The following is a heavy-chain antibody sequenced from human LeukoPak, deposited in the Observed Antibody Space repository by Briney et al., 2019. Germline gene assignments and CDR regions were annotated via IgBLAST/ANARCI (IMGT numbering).Heavy chain of an antibody. Sequence: AVKVSCKASGGTFSSYAISWVRQAPGQGLEWMGRIIPILGIANYAQKFQGRVTITADKSTSTAYMELSSLRSEDTAVYYCARGGTIFGVVAYWYFDLWGRGTLVTVSS. CDR3: ARGGTIFGVVAYWYFDL. D-gene: IGHD3-3*01. J-gene: IGHJ2*01. CDR2: IIPILGIA. CDR1: GGTFSSYA. V-gene: IGHV1-69*04.